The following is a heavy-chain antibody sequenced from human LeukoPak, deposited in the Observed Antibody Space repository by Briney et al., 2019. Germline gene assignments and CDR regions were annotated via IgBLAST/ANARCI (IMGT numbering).Heavy chain of an antibody. CDR1: GFTFSSYW. D-gene: IGHD6-13*01. Sequence: GGSLRLSCAASGFTFSSYWMSWVRQAPGKGLEWVANIKNDGSEKYYVDSVKGRFTISRANAKNSVYLQMNSLRADDTAVYYCARVGTAEGTLEDYWGQGTLVTVSS. CDR3: ARVGTAEGTLEDY. CDR2: IKNDGSEK. J-gene: IGHJ4*02. V-gene: IGHV3-7*01.